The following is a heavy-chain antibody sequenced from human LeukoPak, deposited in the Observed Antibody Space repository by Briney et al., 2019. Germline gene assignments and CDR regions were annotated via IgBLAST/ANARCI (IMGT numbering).Heavy chain of an antibody. CDR3: ARDRVGLQKYCSGGSCEEGWFDP. CDR1: GFTFSSYW. D-gene: IGHD2-15*01. J-gene: IGHJ5*02. CDR2: IKQGGSEK. Sequence: PGGSLRLSCAASGFTFSSYWMSWVRQAPGKGLEWVANIKQGGSEKYYVDSVKGRFTISRDNAKNSLYLQMISLRAEDTAVYYCARDRVGLQKYCSGGSCEEGWFDPWGQGTLVTVSS. V-gene: IGHV3-7*04.